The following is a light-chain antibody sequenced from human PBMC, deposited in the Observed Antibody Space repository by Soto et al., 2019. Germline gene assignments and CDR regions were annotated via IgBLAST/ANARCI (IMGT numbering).Light chain of an antibody. Sequence: QSALTQPPSASGSPGQSVTISCTGTSSDVGGYNYVSWYQQHPGKAPKLMIYEVSKRPSGVPDRFSGSKSGNTASLTVSGLQAEDEADYYCSSYAGSNNLLFGGGTKRTV. CDR3: SSYAGSNNLL. CDR1: SSDVGGYNY. V-gene: IGLV2-8*01. J-gene: IGLJ2*01. CDR2: EVS.